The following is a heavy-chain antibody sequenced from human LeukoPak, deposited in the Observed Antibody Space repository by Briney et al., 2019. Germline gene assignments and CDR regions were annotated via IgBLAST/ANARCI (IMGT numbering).Heavy chain of an antibody. V-gene: IGHV3-30*03. CDR3: ARGAVAGTAY. J-gene: IGHJ4*02. D-gene: IGHD6-19*01. Sequence: PGRSLRLSCAASGFTFSSYGMHWVRQAPGKGLEWVAVISYDGSNKYYADSVKGRFTISRDNSKNTLYLQMNSLRAEDTAVYYCARGAVAGTAYWGQGTLVTVSS. CDR1: GFTFSSYG. CDR2: ISYDGSNK.